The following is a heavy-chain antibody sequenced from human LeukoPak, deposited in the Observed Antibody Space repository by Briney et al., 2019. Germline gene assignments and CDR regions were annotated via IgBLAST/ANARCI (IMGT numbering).Heavy chain of an antibody. J-gene: IGHJ4*02. D-gene: IGHD5-18*01. CDR3: ARGGYTYDI. CDR2: IKEDGSEK. Sequence: GESLRLSCVDSRFTFSRYWMSWVRQAPGKGLEWVANIKEDGSEKYYVDSVKGRFTISRDNAKNSLYLQMNSLRGEDTAVYYCARGGYTYDIWGQGTLVTVSS. CDR1: RFTFSRYW. V-gene: IGHV3-7*01.